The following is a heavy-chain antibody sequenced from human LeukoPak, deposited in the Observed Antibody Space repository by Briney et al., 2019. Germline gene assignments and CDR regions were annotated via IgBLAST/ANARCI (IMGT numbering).Heavy chain of an antibody. CDR3: ASGSSSLSFHYYYYGMDV. V-gene: IGHV3-21*01. D-gene: IGHD2-15*01. J-gene: IGHJ6*02. CDR2: ISSSGTYM. CDR1: GFTIMNSA. Sequence: GGSLRLSCAASGFTIMNSAMNWVRQAPGKGLEWVSAISSSGTYMYYADSVKGRFTISRDNANNSLYLQMDSLRAEDTAVYYCASGSSSLSFHYYYYGMDVWGQGTTVTVSS.